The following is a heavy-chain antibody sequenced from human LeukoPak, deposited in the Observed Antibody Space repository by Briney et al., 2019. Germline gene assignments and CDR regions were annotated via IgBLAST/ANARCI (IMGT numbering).Heavy chain of an antibody. CDR2: IYPGDSDT. CDR1: GYSFTSYW. CDR3: AGLYRSWYGEIDY. J-gene: IGHJ4*02. V-gene: IGHV5-51*01. D-gene: IGHD6-13*01. Sequence: GESLKISCKGSGYSFTSYWIGWVRQMPGKGLEWMGIIYPGDSDTRYSPSFQGQVTISADKSIRTAYLQWSSLKASDTAMYYCAGLYRSWYGEIDYWGQGTLVTVSS.